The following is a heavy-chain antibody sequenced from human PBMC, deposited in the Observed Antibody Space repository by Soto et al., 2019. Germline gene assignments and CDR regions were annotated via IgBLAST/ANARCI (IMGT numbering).Heavy chain of an antibody. V-gene: IGHV4-59*01. CDR3: ARDQGGEFLKGSGMDV. CDR2: IYYSGET. J-gene: IGHJ6*02. CDR1: GDSISRYY. Sequence: QVQLQESGPGLVKPSETLSLTCTVSGDSISRYYWSWIRLSPGKGLEWIGYIYYSGETNYNPCVKRRVTISVDRTKNQFSLKLSSVTAADTAVYYCARDQGGEFLKGSGMDVWGQGTTVTVSS. D-gene: IGHD3-10*01.